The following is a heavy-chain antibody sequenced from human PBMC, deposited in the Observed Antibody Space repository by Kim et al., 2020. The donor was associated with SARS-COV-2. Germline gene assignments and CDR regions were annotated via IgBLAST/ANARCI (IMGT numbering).Heavy chain of an antibody. CDR3: ARERYFDWISDPGMIDP. CDR2: ISGSDGST. V-gene: IGHV3-23*01. D-gene: IGHD3-9*01. Sequence: GGSLRLSCAASGFTFSSYAMSWVRQAPGKGLEWVSAISGSDGSTYYADSVKGRFTISRDNSKNTLYLQMNSLRADNTAVYYCARERYFDWISDPGMIDPWSRGTVVTVS. CDR1: GFTFSSYA. J-gene: IGHJ5*02.